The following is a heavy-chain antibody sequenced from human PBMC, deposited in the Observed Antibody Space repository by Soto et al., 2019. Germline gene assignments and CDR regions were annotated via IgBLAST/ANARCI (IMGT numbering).Heavy chain of an antibody. CDR1: GYTFTSYY. CDR2: INPSGGST. J-gene: IGHJ5*02. Sequence: ASVKVSCKASGYTFTSYYMHWVRQAPGQGLEWMGIINPSGGSTSYAQKFQGRVTMTRDTATSTVYMELSSLRSEDTAVYYCARENWNYVRWFDPWGQGTLVTVSS. CDR3: ARENWNYVRWFDP. D-gene: IGHD1-7*01. V-gene: IGHV1-46*01.